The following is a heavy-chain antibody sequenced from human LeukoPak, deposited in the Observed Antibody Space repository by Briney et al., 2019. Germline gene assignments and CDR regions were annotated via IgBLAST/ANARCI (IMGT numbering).Heavy chain of an antibody. V-gene: IGHV3-30*02. J-gene: IGHJ4*02. Sequence: GGSLRLSCAASGFTFSSYGMHWVRQAPGKGLEWVAFIRYDGSNKYYADSVKGRFTISRDNSKNTLYLQMNSLRAEDTAVYYCAKDLGRSSIAAAGTDYWGQGTLVTVSS. CDR3: AKDLGRSSIAAAGTDY. CDR1: GFTFSSYG. D-gene: IGHD6-13*01. CDR2: IRYDGSNK.